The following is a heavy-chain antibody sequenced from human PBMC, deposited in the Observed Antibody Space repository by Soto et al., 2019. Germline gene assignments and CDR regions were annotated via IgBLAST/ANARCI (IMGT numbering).Heavy chain of an antibody. CDR3: ARAFCSGGSCDLDY. V-gene: IGHV1-18*01. CDR2: ISAYSGNT. CDR1: GYTFTTFG. J-gene: IGHJ4*02. D-gene: IGHD2-15*01. Sequence: QVQLVQSGGEVKKPGAAVKVSCKASGYTFTTFGIAWVRQAPGQGLEWMGWISAYSGNTEYPQKLQGRVTMTIVTATSTTYMELRSLRSDDTAVFYCARAFCSGGSCDLDYWGQGDLVTVSS.